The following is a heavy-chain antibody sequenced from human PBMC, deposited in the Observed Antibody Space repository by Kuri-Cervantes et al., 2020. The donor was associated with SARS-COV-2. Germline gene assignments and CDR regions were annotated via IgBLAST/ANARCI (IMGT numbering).Heavy chain of an antibody. D-gene: IGHD3-3*01. J-gene: IGHJ5*02. V-gene: IGHV4-4*07. CDR2: IYTSGST. CDR3: ARERAYDFWSGYGGIDP. CDR1: GGSFSGYY. Sequence: SETLSLTCAVYGGSFSGYYWSWIRQPAGKGLEWIGRIYTSGSTNYNPSLKSRVTISVDTSKNQFSLKLSSVTAADTAVYYCARERAYDFWSGYGGIDPWGQGTLVTVSS.